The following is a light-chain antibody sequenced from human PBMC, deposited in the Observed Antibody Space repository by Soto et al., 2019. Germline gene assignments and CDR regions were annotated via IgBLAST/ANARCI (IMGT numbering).Light chain of an antibody. V-gene: IGKV3-15*01. CDR2: GAS. CDR3: EQYNNWPGT. Sequence: EIVLTQSPGTLSVSPGERATLSCRASQSVSSKLAWYQQKPGQAPRLLFYGASTGATGIPARFSGSGSETEFTLSISSLQSEVFEVYYCEQYNNWPGTFGQGTMV. J-gene: IGKJ1*01. CDR1: QSVSSK.